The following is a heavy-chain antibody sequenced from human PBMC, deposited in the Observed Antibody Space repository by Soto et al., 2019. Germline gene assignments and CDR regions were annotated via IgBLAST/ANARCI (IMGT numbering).Heavy chain of an antibody. V-gene: IGHV3-66*01. CDR2: IYSAGNT. CDR3: ARDPRVVLHSYLDY. J-gene: IGHJ4*02. Sequence: GGSLRLSCAASGFTVSSNYMSWVRQAPGKGLEWISIIYSAGNTYYADSVKGRFTISRDNSKNTLYLQMNSLGAEDTAVYYCARDPRVVLHSYLDYWGRGT. D-gene: IGHD6-6*01. CDR1: GFTVSSNY.